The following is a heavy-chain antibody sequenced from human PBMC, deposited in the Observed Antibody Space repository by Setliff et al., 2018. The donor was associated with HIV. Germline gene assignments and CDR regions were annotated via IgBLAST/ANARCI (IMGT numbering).Heavy chain of an antibody. Sequence: SETLSLTCAVSGGSISSAYWSWVRQPPGKGLEWIGHIYTSGSTNYNPSLKSRVTMSVDTSKNQFSLNLSSVTAADTAVYYCALDPGYRRDYWGQGTLVTVSS. V-gene: IGHV4-4*08. D-gene: IGHD5-12*01. J-gene: IGHJ4*02. CDR1: GGSISSAY. CDR3: ALDPGYRRDY. CDR2: IYTSGST.